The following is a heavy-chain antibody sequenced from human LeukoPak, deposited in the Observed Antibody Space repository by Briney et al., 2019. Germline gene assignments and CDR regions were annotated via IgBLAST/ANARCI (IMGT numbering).Heavy chain of an antibody. CDR1: GFTFDDYA. D-gene: IGHD6-13*01. Sequence: PGGSLRLSCAASGFTFDDYAMHWVRQAPAKGLEWVSLISGDGGSTYYADSVKGRFTISRDNSKNSLYLQMNSLRTEDTALYYCAKDIGEHWALTAAAGRGSDYWGQGTLVTVSS. CDR3: AKDIGEHWALTAAAGRGSDY. J-gene: IGHJ4*02. V-gene: IGHV3-43*02. CDR2: ISGDGGST.